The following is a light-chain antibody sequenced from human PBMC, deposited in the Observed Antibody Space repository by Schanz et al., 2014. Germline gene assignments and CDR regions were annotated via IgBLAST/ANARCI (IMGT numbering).Light chain of an antibody. J-gene: IGKJ1*01. CDR2: GAS. CDR1: QSVRGSY. V-gene: IGKV3-20*01. Sequence: EILMTQSPATLSLSPGEGATLSCRASQSVRGSYLAWYRQKPGQAPRLLIYGASSRATGIPDRFSGSGSGTDFTLTISRLEPEDFAVYYCQQYDNWPPWTFGQGTKVEIK. CDR3: QQYDNWPPWT.